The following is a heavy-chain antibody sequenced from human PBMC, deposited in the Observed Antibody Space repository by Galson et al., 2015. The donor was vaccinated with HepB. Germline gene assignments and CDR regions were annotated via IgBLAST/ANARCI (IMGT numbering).Heavy chain of an antibody. Sequence: SVKVSCKASGSTFTSYYMHWVRQAPGQGLEWMGIINPSGGSTSYAQKFQGRVTMTRDTSTSTVYMELSSLRSEDTAVYYCARASKRHYYYYGMDVWGQGTTVTVSS. V-gene: IGHV1-46*01. CDR2: INPSGGST. CDR3: ARASKRHYYYYGMDV. J-gene: IGHJ6*02. CDR1: GSTFTSYY.